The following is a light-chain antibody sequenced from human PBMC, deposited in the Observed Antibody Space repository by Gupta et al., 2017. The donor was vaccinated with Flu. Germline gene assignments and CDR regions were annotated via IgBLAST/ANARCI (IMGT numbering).Light chain of an antibody. CDR3: QQYGRSPIT. CDR1: QSVSRTS. CDR2: GSY. J-gene: IGKJ5*01. V-gene: IGKV3-20*01. Sequence: EIALTQSPGTLSLSPGEVSTLSCRASQSVSRTSLAWYQQKPGQPPRLLIYGSYIRASDIPDRFSGGGFGTDFTLTINGLEPEDFGMYYCQQYGRSPITFGQGTRLEMK.